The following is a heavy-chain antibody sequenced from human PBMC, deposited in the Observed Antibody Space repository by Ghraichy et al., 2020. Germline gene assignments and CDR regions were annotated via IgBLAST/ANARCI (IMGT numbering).Heavy chain of an antibody. Sequence: SETLSLTCTVSGGSISSYYWSWIRQPPGKGLEWIGYIYYSGSTNYNPSLKSRVTISVDTSKNQFSLKLSSVTAADTAVYYCARVGPRSSSWYYFDYWGQGTLVTVSS. CDR3: ARVGPRSSSWYYFDY. CDR1: GGSISSYY. CDR2: IYYSGST. V-gene: IGHV4-59*01. J-gene: IGHJ4*02. D-gene: IGHD6-13*01.